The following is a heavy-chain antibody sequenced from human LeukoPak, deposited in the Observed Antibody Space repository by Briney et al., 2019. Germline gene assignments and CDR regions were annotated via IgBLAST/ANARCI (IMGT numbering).Heavy chain of an antibody. CDR1: GYSFSDYY. D-gene: IGHD3-10*01. CDR3: ARDIIGFDP. J-gene: IGHJ5*02. V-gene: IGHV1-2*06. CDR2: IKPNSGGT. Sequence: GATVKVSCKASGYSFSDYYMHWVRQAPGQGLEWMGRIKPNSGGTDYAQKFQGRVTMTRDTSISTAYMELSRLRSDDTAVYYCARDIIGFDPWGQGTLVTVSS.